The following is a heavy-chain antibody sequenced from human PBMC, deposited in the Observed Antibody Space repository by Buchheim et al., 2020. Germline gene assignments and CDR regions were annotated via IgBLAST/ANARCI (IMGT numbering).Heavy chain of an antibody. J-gene: IGHJ4*02. CDR2: ISKGGNNI. CDR1: GFSFNSYE. V-gene: IGHV3-48*03. Sequence: EVQLVESGGGLVQPGGSLRLSCAGSGFSFNSYEMNWVRQAPGKGLEWISYISKGGNNIYYADSVRGRFTISRDNAKNSLYLQMNSLRVEDTAVYYCATEAYCGGDCFQWGQGAL. D-gene: IGHD2-21*01. CDR3: ATEAYCGGDCFQ.